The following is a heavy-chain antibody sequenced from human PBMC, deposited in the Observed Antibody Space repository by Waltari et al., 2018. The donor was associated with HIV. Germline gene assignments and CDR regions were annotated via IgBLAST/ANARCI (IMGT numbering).Heavy chain of an antibody. CDR2: ISAYNGHT. V-gene: IGHV1-18*01. D-gene: IGHD3-3*01. CDR1: GYTFTSSG. CDR3: ARALWSGYYTPYYFDY. J-gene: IGHJ4*02. Sequence: QVQLVQSGAEVKKPGASVKVSCKAVGYTFTSSGISWVRQAPGQGLEWMGWISAYNGHTNYAQKLQGRVTMTTDTSTSTAYMDLRSLRSDDTAFYYCARALWSGYYTPYYFDYWGQGTLVTVSS.